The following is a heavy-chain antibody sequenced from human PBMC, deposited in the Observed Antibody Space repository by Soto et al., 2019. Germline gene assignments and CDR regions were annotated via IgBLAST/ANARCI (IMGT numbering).Heavy chain of an antibody. V-gene: IGHV3-15*07. Sequence: EVQLVESGGGLVKPGGSLRLSCAASGFTFSNAWMNWVRQAPGKGLEWVGRIKSKTDGGTTDYAAPVKGRFTISRDDSKNTLYLQMNSLKTEDTAVYYCTTDADYYGSGSPYDYWGQGTLVTVSS. CDR3: TTDADYYGSGSPYDY. CDR2: IKSKTDGGTT. CDR1: GFTFSNAW. D-gene: IGHD3-10*01. J-gene: IGHJ4*02.